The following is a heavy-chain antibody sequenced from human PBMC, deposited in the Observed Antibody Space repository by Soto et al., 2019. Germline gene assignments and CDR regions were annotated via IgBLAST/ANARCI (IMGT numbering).Heavy chain of an antibody. Sequence: EVQLVESGGALVQPGGSLRLSCVASGFKFSIYRMNWIRQAPGKGLEWSAYITSDTKTIKYADSVKCRFTISRDNAKNSVYLQMNSLSDEDTAVYYCARSVEGHFYYWGQGAVVTVSS. CDR3: ARSVEGHFYY. CDR2: ITSDTKTI. J-gene: IGHJ4*02. V-gene: IGHV3-48*02. D-gene: IGHD6-19*01. CDR1: GFKFSIYR.